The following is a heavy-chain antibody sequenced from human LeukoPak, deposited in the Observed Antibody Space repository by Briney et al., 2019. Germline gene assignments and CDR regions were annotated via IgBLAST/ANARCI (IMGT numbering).Heavy chain of an antibody. J-gene: IGHJ1*01. CDR2: IIPIFGTA. CDR1: GYTFTSYY. CDR3: ARGPMVRGLITYAEYFQH. Sequence: SVKVSCKASGYTFTSYYMHWVRQAPGQGLEWMGGIIPIFGTANYAQNFQGRVTITADESTATAYMELSSLKSDDTAVYYCARGPMVRGLITYAEYFQHWGQGTLVTVSS. D-gene: IGHD3-10*01. V-gene: IGHV1-69*13.